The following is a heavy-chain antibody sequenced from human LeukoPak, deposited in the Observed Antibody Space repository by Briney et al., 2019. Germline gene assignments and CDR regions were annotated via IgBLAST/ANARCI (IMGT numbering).Heavy chain of an antibody. CDR1: GGSISSSSYY. CDR3: ARSPGYCSGGSCYR. D-gene: IGHD2-15*01. CDR2: IYYSGST. V-gene: IGHV4-39*01. Sequence: SETLSLTCTVSGGSISSSSYYWGWIRQPPGKGLEWIGSIYYSGSTYYNPSLKSRVTISVDTSKNQFSLKLSSVTAADTAVYYCARSPGYCSGGSCYRWGQGTLVTVSS. J-gene: IGHJ5*02.